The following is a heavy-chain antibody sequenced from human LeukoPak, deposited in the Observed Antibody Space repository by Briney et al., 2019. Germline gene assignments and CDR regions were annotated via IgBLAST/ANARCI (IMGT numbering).Heavy chain of an antibody. CDR1: GLTFSHYH. Sequence: GGSLRLSCAASGLTFSHYHFQWVRQAPAKGLEWVAFVSKYGADNYYADSVNGRFTVSRDNSKNTLYLQMNSLRPEDTAVYYCARDFMWLVDYWGQGTLAIVSS. D-gene: IGHD6-19*01. CDR2: VSKYGADN. CDR3: ARDFMWLVDY. V-gene: IGHV3-30*04. J-gene: IGHJ4*02.